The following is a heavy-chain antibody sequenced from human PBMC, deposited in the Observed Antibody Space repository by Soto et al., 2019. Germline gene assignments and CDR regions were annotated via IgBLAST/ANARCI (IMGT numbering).Heavy chain of an antibody. CDR1: GGTFSSYA. V-gene: IGHV1-69*13. J-gene: IGHJ4*02. CDR3: ASDMVRGSYRY. CDR2: IIPIFGTA. D-gene: IGHD3-10*01. Sequence: ASVTVSCKASGGTFSSYAIIWVRQAPGQGLEWMGGIIPIFGTANYAQKFQGRVTITADESTSTAYMELSSLRSEDTAVYYCASDMVRGSYRYWGQGTLVTVSS.